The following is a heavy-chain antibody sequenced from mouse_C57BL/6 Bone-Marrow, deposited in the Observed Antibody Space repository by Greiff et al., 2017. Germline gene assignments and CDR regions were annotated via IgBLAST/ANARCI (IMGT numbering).Heavy chain of an antibody. CDR1: GFTFSSYA. D-gene: IGHD2-3*01. Sequence: EVQRVESGAGLVKPGGSLKLSCAASGFTFSSYAMSWVRQTPEKRLEWVAYISSGGDYIYYADTVKGRFTISRDNARNTLYLQMSSLKSEDTAMYYCTSVWRWLLRGGTFFAYGGQGTLVTVSA. CDR2: ISSGGDYI. J-gene: IGHJ3*01. V-gene: IGHV5-9-1*02. CDR3: TSVWRWLLRGGTFFAY.